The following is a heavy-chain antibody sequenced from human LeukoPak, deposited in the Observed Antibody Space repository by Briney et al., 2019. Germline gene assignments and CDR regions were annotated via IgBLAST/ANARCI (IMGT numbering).Heavy chain of an antibody. V-gene: IGHV3-9*01. Sequence: GGSLRLSCAASGFTFDDYAMHWVQQAPGKGLEWVSGISWNSGSIGYADSVKGRFTISRDNAKNSLYLQMNSLRAEDTALYYCASISRRYCSSTSCYNSAFDIWGQGTMVTVSS. D-gene: IGHD2-2*02. CDR1: GFTFDDYA. CDR3: ASISRRYCSSTSCYNSAFDI. CDR2: ISWNSGSI. J-gene: IGHJ3*02.